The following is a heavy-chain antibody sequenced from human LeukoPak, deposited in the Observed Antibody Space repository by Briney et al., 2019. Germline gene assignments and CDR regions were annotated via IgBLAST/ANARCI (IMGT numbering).Heavy chain of an antibody. CDR2: ISAYNGNT. CDR3: ASAGGTGSTRGYFDY. J-gene: IGHJ4*02. D-gene: IGHD3/OR15-3a*01. CDR1: GYTFTSYG. V-gene: IGHV1-18*01. Sequence: ASVKVSCKASGYTFTSYGISWVRQAPGQGLEWMGWISAYNGNTNYAQKLQGRVTMTTDTSTSTAYMELRSLRSDDSAVYYCASAGGTGSTRGYFDYWGQGTLVTVSS.